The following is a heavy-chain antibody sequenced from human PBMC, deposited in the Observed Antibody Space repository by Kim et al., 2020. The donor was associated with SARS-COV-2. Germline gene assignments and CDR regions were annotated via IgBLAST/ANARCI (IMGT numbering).Heavy chain of an antibody. Sequence: GGSLRLSCAASGFTFSSYSMNWVRQAPGKGLEWVSSISSSSSYIYYADSVKGRFTISRDNAKNSLYLQMNSLRAEDTAVYYCARHSAIVVVPAAIMGMDVWGQGTTVTVSS. J-gene: IGHJ6*02. V-gene: IGHV3-21*01. CDR2: ISSSSSYI. CDR3: ARHSAIVVVPAAIMGMDV. D-gene: IGHD2-2*02. CDR1: GFTFSSYS.